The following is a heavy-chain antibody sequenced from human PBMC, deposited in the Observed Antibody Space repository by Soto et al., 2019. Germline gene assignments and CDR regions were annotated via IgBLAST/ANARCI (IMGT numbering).Heavy chain of an antibody. V-gene: IGHV3-33*01. J-gene: IGHJ4*02. CDR1: GFTFSSYG. CDR3: ARDSHVGSGWQLTADY. D-gene: IGHD6-19*01. CDR2: IWYDGSNK. Sequence: QVQLVESGGGVVQPGRSLRLSCAASGFTFSSYGMHWVRQAPGMGLEWVAVIWYDGSNKYYAESVKGRFTISRDNSKNTLYLQMNSLRAEDTAVYYCARDSHVGSGWQLTADYWGQGTLVTVSS.